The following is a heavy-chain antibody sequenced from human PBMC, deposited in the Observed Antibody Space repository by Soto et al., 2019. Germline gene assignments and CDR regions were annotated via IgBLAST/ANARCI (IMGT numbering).Heavy chain of an antibody. CDR1: GDSISRSYW. V-gene: IGHV4-4*02. D-gene: IGHD6-13*01. CDR3: ARYSSSWSKYLQY. Sequence: SDTLXLTCAVSGDSISRSYWWSWVRQFPGKGLEWIGEIYHSGSTIYNPSLKSRVTLSVDKSKNEFSLKMESVTAADTAVYYCARYSSSWSKYLQYWGRGSLVTVSS. J-gene: IGHJ1*01. CDR2: IYHSGST.